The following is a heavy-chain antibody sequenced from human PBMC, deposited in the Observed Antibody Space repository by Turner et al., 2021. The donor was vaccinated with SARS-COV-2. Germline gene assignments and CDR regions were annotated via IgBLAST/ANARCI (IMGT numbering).Heavy chain of an antibody. V-gene: IGHV4-39*01. CDR1: GGSISSSSYY. CDR2: IYYSGST. Sequence: QLHLQESVPGLVKPSVTLSLTCTVSGGSISSSSYYWGWIRQPPGKGLEWIGSIYYSGSTYYNPSLKSGVTISVDTSKNQYSLKLSSVTAADTAVYYCARGSPQGLYVAVFDYWGQGTLVTVSS. D-gene: IGHD2-8*01. CDR3: ARGSPQGLYVAVFDY. J-gene: IGHJ4*02.